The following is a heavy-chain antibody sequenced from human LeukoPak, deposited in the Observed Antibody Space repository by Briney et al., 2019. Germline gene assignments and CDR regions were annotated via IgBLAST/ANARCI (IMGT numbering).Heavy chain of an antibody. V-gene: IGHV3-23*01. D-gene: IGHD1-1*01. J-gene: IGHJ3*02. CDR2: IVGSDDST. CDR3: ARDALTTDDALDI. Sequence: GGSLRLSCAASGFTFSSFAISWVRQAPGKGLEWVSAIVGSDDSTYYADSVKGRFTISRGNSKNTLYLQMNSLRAEDTAMYYCARDALTTDDALDIWGQGTMVTVSS. CDR1: GFTFSSFA.